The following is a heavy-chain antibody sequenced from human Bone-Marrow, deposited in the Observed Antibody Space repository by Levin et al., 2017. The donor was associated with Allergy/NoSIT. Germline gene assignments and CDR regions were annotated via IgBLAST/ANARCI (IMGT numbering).Heavy chain of an antibody. CDR3: AKDTSISIVGATRFDY. J-gene: IGHJ4*02. CDR2: ISWNSGSI. Sequence: GGSLRLSCAASGFTFDDYAMHWVRQAPGKGLEWVSGISWNSGSIGYADSVKGRFTISRDNAKNSLYLQMNSLRAEDTALYYCAKDTSISIVGATRFDYWGQGTLVTVSS. D-gene: IGHD1-26*01. V-gene: IGHV3-9*01. CDR1: GFTFDDYA.